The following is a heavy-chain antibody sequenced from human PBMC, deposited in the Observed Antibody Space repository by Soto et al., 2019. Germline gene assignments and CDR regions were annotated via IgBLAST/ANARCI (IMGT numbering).Heavy chain of an antibody. CDR3: ASYIAAAGNNWFDP. CDR2: ISAYNGNT. J-gene: IGHJ5*02. Sequence: VRDGWNASGYTFTSYGISWLLQSPGQGLEWMGWISAYNGNTNYAQKLQGRVTMTTDTSTSTAYMELRSLRSDDTAVYYCASYIAAAGNNWFDPWGQGTPVTLSS. CDR1: GYTFTSYG. V-gene: IGHV1-18*04. D-gene: IGHD6-13*01.